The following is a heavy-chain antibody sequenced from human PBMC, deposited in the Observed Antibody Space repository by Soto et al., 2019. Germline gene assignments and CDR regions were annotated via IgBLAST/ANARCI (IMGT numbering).Heavy chain of an antibody. D-gene: IGHD3-10*01. V-gene: IGHV1-69*12. Sequence: QVLLVQSGAEVKKPGSSVKVSGKASGGTFSRYSISWVRQAPGQGLEWMGGIIPVFNTGDYAQKFQGRITIAADESTPTAYMELSTLKSEDTAVYYGARRGTVRGLYADTSEAFEIWGQGTMVTVSS. CDR2: IIPVFNTG. CDR3: ARRGTVRGLYADTSEAFEI. CDR1: GGTFSRYS. J-gene: IGHJ3*02.